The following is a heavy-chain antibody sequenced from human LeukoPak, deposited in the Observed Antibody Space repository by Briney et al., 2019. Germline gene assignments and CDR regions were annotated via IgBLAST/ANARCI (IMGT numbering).Heavy chain of an antibody. CDR2: ISGSGGTT. J-gene: IGHJ4*02. CDR1: GFTFRNYA. Sequence: PGGSLRLSCAASGFTFRNYAMRWVRQAPGKGLEWVSAISGSGGTTYYADSVKGRFTISRDNSKNTMYLQMKSLRAEDTAVYHCAKDRAKVRGVIIGGDYWGQGTLVTVSS. CDR3: AKDRAKVRGVIIGGDY. D-gene: IGHD3-10*01. V-gene: IGHV3-23*01.